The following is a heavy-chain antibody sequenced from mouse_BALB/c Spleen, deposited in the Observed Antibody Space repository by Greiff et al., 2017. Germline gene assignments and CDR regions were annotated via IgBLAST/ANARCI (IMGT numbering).Heavy chain of an antibody. Sequence: VMLVESGPGLVAPSQSLSITCTVSGFSLTSYGVHWVRQPPGKGLEWLGVIWAGGSTNYNSALMSRLSISKDNSKSQVFLKMNSLQTDDTAMYYCASPSSPASWFAYWGQGTLVTVSA. V-gene: IGHV2-9*02. CDR3: ASPSSPASWFAY. CDR1: GFSLTSYG. J-gene: IGHJ3*01. CDR2: IWAGGST. D-gene: IGHD1-2*01.